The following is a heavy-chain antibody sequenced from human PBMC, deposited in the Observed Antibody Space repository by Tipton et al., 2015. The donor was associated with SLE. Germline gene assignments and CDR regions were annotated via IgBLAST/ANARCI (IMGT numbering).Heavy chain of an antibody. J-gene: IGHJ5*02. Sequence: LRLSCSVSGDSLTSDYWSWIRQAPGKGLEWIACIHTSGRTNYNPTLKSRGTISVDTSKNQFFLRLRAVTAADTAVYYCARGPRWFDPWGLGTLVTVSS. CDR3: ARGPRWFDP. CDR1: GDSLTSDY. V-gene: IGHV4-4*08. CDR2: IHTSGRT.